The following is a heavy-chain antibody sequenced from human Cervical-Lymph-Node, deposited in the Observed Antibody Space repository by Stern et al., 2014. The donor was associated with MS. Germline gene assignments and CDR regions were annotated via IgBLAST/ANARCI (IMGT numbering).Heavy chain of an antibody. CDR3: ARDTSSPERSDW. Sequence: MQLVQSGGGLIQPAGSLRLSCTASGFTVSRDYMTWVRQAPGKGLAWVSLITNVGSTCYTDSVKGRFTISRDDSKNTVYLHMTSLRAEDTAMYYCARDTSSPERSDWWGQGTLVTVSS. J-gene: IGHJ4*02. D-gene: IGHD1-1*01. CDR1: GFTVSRDY. CDR2: ITNVGST. V-gene: IGHV3-53*01.